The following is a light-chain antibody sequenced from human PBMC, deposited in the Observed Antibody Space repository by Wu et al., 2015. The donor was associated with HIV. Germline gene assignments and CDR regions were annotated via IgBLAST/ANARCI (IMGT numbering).Light chain of an antibody. CDR3: QHYGVSPLYI. Sequence: EIVLTQSPGTLSLSPGERATLSCRASQSVSSSYLAWYQQKPGQAPRLLIYGASSRATGIPDRFSGSGSGTDFTLTISRLEPEDSAVYYCQHYGVSPLYIFGQGTKLEIK. CDR2: GAS. J-gene: IGKJ2*01. CDR1: QSVSSSY. V-gene: IGKV3-20*01.